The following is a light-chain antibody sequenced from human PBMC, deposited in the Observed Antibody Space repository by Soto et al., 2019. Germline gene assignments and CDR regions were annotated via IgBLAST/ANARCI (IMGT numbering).Light chain of an antibody. Sequence: IKLTQSPSSLSASVGDRVTITCRASQGISSYLAWYQQKPGKAPKLLIYAASTLQSGVPSRFSGSGSGTDFTLTISSLQSEDFAVYFCQQFKNYPITFGQGTRLEIK. CDR3: QQFKNYPIT. V-gene: IGKV1-9*01. CDR1: QGISSY. J-gene: IGKJ5*01. CDR2: AAS.